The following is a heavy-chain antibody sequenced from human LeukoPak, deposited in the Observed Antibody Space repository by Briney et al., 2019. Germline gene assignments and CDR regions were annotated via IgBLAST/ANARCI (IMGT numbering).Heavy chain of an antibody. CDR2: IYTSGST. CDR1: GGSISSGSYY. V-gene: IGHV4-61*02. J-gene: IGHJ4*02. Sequence: PSQTLSLTCTVSGGSISSGSYYWSWIRQPAGKGLEWLGRIYTSGSTNYNPSLKSRVTISVDTSKNQFSLKLSSVTAADTAVYYCARDGGSHNYWGQGTLVTVSS. D-gene: IGHD1-26*01. CDR3: ARDGGSHNY.